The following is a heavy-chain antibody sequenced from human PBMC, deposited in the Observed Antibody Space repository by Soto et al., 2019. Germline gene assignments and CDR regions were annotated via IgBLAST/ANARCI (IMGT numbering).Heavy chain of an antibody. D-gene: IGHD4-17*01. J-gene: IGHJ5*02. CDR2: ISSSSSYI. Sequence: EVQLVESGGGLVKRGGSLRLSCAASGFTVSSYSMNWVRQAPGKGLEWVSSISSSSSYIYYADSVKGRFTISRDNAKNSLYLQMNSLRAEDTAVYYCARGSTTVTYNWFDPWGQGTLVTVSS. V-gene: IGHV3-21*01. CDR1: GFTVSSYS. CDR3: ARGSTTVTYNWFDP.